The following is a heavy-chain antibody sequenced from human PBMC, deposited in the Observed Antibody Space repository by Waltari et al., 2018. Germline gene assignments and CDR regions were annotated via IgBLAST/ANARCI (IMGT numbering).Heavy chain of an antibody. CDR3: AMVGHCSGGSCPNDAFDT. CDR1: HHSISNGHY. J-gene: IGHJ3*02. CDR2: IYHTGRT. V-gene: IGHV4-38-2*02. Sequence: QVQLQESGPGLAKPSGTLSLTCTFSHHSISNGHYLGSIRQPPGTGLEWSASIYHTGRTYYSPSLRRRVSISIDTSMSQLSLRLSSVTAADTADYYCAMVGHCSGGSCPNDAFDTWGPGTSVTV. D-gene: IGHD2-15*01.